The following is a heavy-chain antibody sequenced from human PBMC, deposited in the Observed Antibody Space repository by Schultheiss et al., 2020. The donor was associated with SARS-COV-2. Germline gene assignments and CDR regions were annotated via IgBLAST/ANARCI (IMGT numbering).Heavy chain of an antibody. Sequence: GGSLRLSCAASGFTLSSYWMHWVRRPPGKGLVWVSRIDSDGSNTAYADSVKGRFTISRDKAKNTLYLQMNSLRVEDTAVYYCARGSPFMEDGNGMDVWGQGTTVTVSS. D-gene: IGHD3-3*02. V-gene: IGHV3-74*01. J-gene: IGHJ6*02. CDR3: ARGSPFMEDGNGMDV. CDR2: IDSDGSNT. CDR1: GFTLSSYW.